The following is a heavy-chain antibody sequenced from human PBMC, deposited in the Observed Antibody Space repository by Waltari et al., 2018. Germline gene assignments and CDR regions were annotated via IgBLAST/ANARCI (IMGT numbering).Heavy chain of an antibody. CDR2: IYPGDSDT. CDR3: ARRYYYDSSGYYGDAFDI. V-gene: IGHV5-51*01. J-gene: IGHJ3*02. Sequence: EVQLVQTGAEVKKPGESLKISCKGSGYSFTSYWIGWVRQMPGKGLEWMGIIYPGDSDTRYSPSFQGQVTISADKSISTAYLQWSSLKASDTAMYYCARRYYYDSSGYYGDAFDIWGQGTMVTVSS. CDR1: GYSFTSYW. D-gene: IGHD3-22*01.